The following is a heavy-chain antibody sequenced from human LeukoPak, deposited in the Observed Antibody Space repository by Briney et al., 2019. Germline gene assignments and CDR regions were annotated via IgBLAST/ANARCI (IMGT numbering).Heavy chain of an antibody. CDR3: AKCPLSSSWTSYYMDV. CDR2: ISSSGGST. V-gene: IGHV3-23*01. J-gene: IGHJ6*03. CDR1: GFTFSSYG. Sequence: PGGSLRLSCAASGFTFSSYGMSWVRQAPGKGLEWVSAISSSGGSTYYADSVKGRFTISRDNSKNTLSLQMSSLRAEDTAVYYCAKCPLSSSWTSYYMDVWGKGTTVTISS. D-gene: IGHD6-13*01.